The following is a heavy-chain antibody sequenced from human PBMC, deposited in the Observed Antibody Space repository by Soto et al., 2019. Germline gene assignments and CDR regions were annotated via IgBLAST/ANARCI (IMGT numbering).Heavy chain of an antibody. J-gene: IGHJ6*02. V-gene: IGHV4-34*01. CDR3: ARVSSGVSDLVVICVYGMDV. D-gene: IGHD3-22*01. CDR1: GGSFSGYY. CDR2: INHSGST. Sequence: SESLSLTCAVYGGSFSGYYWSWIRQPPGKGLEWIGEINHSGSTNYNPSLKSRVTISVDTSRNQFSLKLSSVTAADTAVYYCARVSSGVSDLVVICVYGMDVWGQGTTVTVSS.